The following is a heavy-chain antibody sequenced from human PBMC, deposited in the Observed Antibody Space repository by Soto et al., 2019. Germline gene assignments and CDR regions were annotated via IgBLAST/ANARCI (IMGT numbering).Heavy chain of an antibody. CDR2: IWYDGSNK. CDR1: GFTFSSYG. V-gene: IGHV3-33*01. CDR3: ARDPRSGSSWYEGYYYYYYGMDV. J-gene: IGHJ6*02. Sequence: GGSLRLSCAASGFTFSSYGMHWVRQAPGKGLEWVAVIWYDGSNKYYADSVKGRFTISRDNSKNTLYLQMNSLRAEDTAVYYCARDPRSGSSWYEGYYYYYYGMDVWGQGTTVTVSS. D-gene: IGHD6-13*01.